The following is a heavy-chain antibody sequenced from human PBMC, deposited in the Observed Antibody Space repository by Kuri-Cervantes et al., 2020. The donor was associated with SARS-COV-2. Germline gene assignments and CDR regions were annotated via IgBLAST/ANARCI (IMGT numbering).Heavy chain of an antibody. D-gene: IGHD4-17*01. Sequence: SETLSLTCTVSGGSISSSSYYWGWIRQPPGKGLEWIGSIYYSGSTYYNPSLKSRVTISVDTSKNQFSLKLSSVTAADTAVYYCATDDYGDYRRPYWGQGTLVTVSS. CDR3: ATDDYGDYRRPY. V-gene: IGHV4-39*01. CDR1: GGSISSSSYY. J-gene: IGHJ4*02. CDR2: IYYSGST.